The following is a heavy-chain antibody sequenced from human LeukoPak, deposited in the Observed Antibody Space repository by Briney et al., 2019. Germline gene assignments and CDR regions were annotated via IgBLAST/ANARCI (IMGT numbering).Heavy chain of an antibody. V-gene: IGHV3-74*01. J-gene: IGHJ6*03. CDR1: GFTFSSYW. D-gene: IGHD2-15*01. CDR3: ERDGLTPPYYMDV. CDR2: INSDGSST. Sequence: GGSLRLSCGASGFTFSSYWMHWVRQAPGKGLVWVSRINSDGSSTSYADSVKGRFTISRDNAKNTLYLQMNSLRAEDTAVYYCERDGLTPPYYMDVWGKGTTVTISS.